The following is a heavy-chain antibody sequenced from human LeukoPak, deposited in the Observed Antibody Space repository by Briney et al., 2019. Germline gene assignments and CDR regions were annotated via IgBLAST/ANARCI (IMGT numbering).Heavy chain of an antibody. CDR1: GFTFDDYG. CDR3: ARDVGTRGDAFDI. D-gene: IGHD2-15*01. V-gene: IGHV3-20*04. Sequence: GGSLRLSCAASGFTFDDYGMSWVRQAPGKVLEWVSGINWNGGSTGYADSVKGRFTISRDNSKNTLYVQMNSLRVEDTTVYYCARDVGTRGDAFDIWGQGTMVTVSS. CDR2: INWNGGST. J-gene: IGHJ3*02.